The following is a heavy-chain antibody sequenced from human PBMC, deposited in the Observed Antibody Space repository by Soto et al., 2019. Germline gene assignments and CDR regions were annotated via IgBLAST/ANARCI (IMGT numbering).Heavy chain of an antibody. CDR1: GGSISSGDYY. Sequence: QVQLQESGPGLVKPSQTLSLTCTVSGGSISSGDYYWSWIRQPPGKGLEWIGYIYYSGSTYYNPSLKSRVTTSVDTSTNQFSLKLSSVTAADTAVYYCARWLGYGPHFDYWGQGTLVTVSS. D-gene: IGHD5-12*01. CDR2: IYYSGST. CDR3: ARWLGYGPHFDY. V-gene: IGHV4-30-4*01. J-gene: IGHJ4*02.